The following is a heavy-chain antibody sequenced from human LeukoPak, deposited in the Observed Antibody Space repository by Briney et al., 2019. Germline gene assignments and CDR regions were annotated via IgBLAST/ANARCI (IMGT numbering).Heavy chain of an antibody. CDR1: GGSFSGYY. D-gene: IGHD2-15*01. CDR3: ARVVVVAATLAFDI. J-gene: IGHJ3*02. Sequence: SETLSLTCAVYGGSFSGYYWSWIRQHPGKGLEWIGYIYYSGSTYYNPSLKSRVTISVDTSKNQFSLKLSSVTAADTAVYYCARVVVVAATLAFDIWGQGTMVTVSS. V-gene: IGHV4-31*11. CDR2: IYYSGST.